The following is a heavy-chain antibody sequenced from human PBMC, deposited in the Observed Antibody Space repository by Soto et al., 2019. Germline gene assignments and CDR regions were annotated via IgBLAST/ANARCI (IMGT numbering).Heavy chain of an antibody. D-gene: IGHD6-19*01. J-gene: IGHJ1*01. CDR2: MNPNSGNT. V-gene: IGHV1-8*01. Sequence: GASVKVSCKASGYTFTSYDINWVRQATGQGLEWKGWMNPNSGNTGYAQKFQGRVTMTRNTSISTAYMELSSLRSEDTAVYYCARVRSSGWKGAEYFQHWGQGTLVTVSS. CDR1: GYTFTSYD. CDR3: ARVRSSGWKGAEYFQH.